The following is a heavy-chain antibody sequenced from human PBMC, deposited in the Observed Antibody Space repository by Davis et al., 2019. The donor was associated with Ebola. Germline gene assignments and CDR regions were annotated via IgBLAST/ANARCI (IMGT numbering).Heavy chain of an antibody. D-gene: IGHD1-26*01. V-gene: IGHV4-34*01. Sequence: MPSETLSLTCAVYGGSFSGYYWSWIRQSPGKGLEWIGEINHSGSTNYNPSLKSRVTISVDTSKNQFSLKLSSVTAADTAVYFCARVGGLGSSDLEALDIWGYGTMVTV. CDR2: INHSGST. CDR3: ARVGGLGSSDLEALDI. J-gene: IGHJ3*02. CDR1: GGSFSGYY.